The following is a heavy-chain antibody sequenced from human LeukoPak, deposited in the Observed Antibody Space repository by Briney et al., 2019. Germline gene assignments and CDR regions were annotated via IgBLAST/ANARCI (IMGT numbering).Heavy chain of an antibody. D-gene: IGHD2-21*01. CDR3: ARDRGGDSFDV. Sequence: PSQTLSLTCTVSRGSLSSGNFYWTWIRQPAGNQLEWLGRIHTSGNTNHNPSLWSRVTISTDTSKNQFSLTLNFVPAADTAVYYCARDRGGDSFDVWGQGTTVTVS. CDR1: RGSLSSGNFY. J-gene: IGHJ3*01. CDR2: IHTSGNT. V-gene: IGHV4-61*02.